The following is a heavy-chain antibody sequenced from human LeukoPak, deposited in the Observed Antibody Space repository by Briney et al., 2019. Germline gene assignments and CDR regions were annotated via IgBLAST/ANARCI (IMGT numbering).Heavy chain of an antibody. V-gene: IGHV4-38-2*02. D-gene: IGHD5-18*01. J-gene: IGHJ6*02. CDR1: GYSISSGYY. CDR3: ARDLGYSPYYYYGMDV. CDR2: IYYSGST. Sequence: SETLSLTCTVSGYSISSGYYWGWIRRPPGKGLQWLGSIYYSGSTYYNPSLKSRVTISVDTSKNQFSLKLSSVTAADTAVYYCARDLGYSPYYYYGMDVWGQGTTVTVSS.